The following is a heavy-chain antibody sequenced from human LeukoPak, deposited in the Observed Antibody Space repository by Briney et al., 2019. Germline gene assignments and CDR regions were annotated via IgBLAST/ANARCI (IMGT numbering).Heavy chain of an antibody. CDR3: ARDNTAGGPFDY. CDR1: GYTFTSYY. CDR2: INPSGGRT. J-gene: IGHJ4*02. V-gene: IGHV1-46*01. Sequence: ASVKVSCKASGYTFTSYYMHWVRQAPGQGLEWMGMINPSGGRTNYAQKFQGRVTMTRDTSTSAVYMELSSLRSEDTAMYYCARDNTAGGPFDYWGQGTLVTVSS. D-gene: IGHD6-13*01.